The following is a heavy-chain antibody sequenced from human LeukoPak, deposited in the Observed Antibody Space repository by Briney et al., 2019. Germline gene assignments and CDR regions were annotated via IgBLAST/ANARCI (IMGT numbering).Heavy chain of an antibody. CDR3: ARGSGWYPH. D-gene: IGHD6-19*01. V-gene: IGHV4-59*02. CDR2: ISYSGDT. Sequence: SETLSLACSVSGGSVGSNYWSWVRQPPGKGLEWIGYISYSGDTKYNPSLKSRLSMSVDTSKNQCSLMLTSVTAADTAVYYCARGSGWYPHWGQGTLVTVSS. J-gene: IGHJ1*01. CDR1: GGSVGSNY.